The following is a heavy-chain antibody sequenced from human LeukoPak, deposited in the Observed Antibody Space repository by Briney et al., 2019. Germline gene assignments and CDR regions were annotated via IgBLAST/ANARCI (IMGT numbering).Heavy chain of an antibody. CDR2: IKPDGSEK. Sequence: GGSLRLSCAASGFTFSNYWMSWVRQAPGKGLEWVAHIKPDGSEKNYVDSVKGRFTLFRDDAKNSVYLQMNSLRVEDTAVYYCARDSGSGGPWGQGTPVTVSS. V-gene: IGHV3-7*01. J-gene: IGHJ5*02. D-gene: IGHD6-19*01. CDR1: GFTFSNYW. CDR3: ARDSGSGGP.